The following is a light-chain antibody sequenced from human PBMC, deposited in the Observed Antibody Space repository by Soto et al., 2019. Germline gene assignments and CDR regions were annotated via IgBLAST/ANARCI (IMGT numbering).Light chain of an antibody. Sequence: DIQMTQSPASLSAAVGDRVTISCRASQVISYHLAWFQQKPGKAPKSLMYTAFSLQSGVPSKFSCSGSATDFTLTISSLPPEEFVTYYGQQDNSYPITFSQETRLEIK. CDR3: QQDNSYPIT. J-gene: IGKJ5*01. CDR1: QVISYH. V-gene: IGKV1-16*02. CDR2: TAF.